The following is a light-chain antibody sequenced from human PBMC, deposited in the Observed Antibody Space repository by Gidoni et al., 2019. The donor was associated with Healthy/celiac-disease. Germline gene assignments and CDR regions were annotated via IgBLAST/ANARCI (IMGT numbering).Light chain of an antibody. J-gene: IGKJ4*01. CDR3: MQALQTRT. V-gene: IGKV2-28*01. Sequence: DMVMPQSPLSLPVTPGEPASISCRSSQTLLHSNGYNYLDWYLQKPAQSPQLLIYLGSNRASGVPDRVSGSGSGTDFTLKISRVEAVDVGVYFCMQALQTRTFGGGTKVEIK. CDR2: LGS. CDR1: QTLLHSNGYNY.